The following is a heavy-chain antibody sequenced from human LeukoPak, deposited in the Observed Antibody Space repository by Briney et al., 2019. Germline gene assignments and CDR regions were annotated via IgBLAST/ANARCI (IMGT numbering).Heavy chain of an antibody. D-gene: IGHD3-16*02. J-gene: IGHJ4*02. Sequence: SETLSLTCAVYGGSFSGYYWSWIRQPPGKGLEWIGEINHSGSTNYNPSLKSRVTISVDTSKNQFSLKLSSVTAADTAVYYCARSRYDYVWGSYRYLDYWGQGTLVTVSS. V-gene: IGHV4-34*01. CDR3: ARSRYDYVWGSYRYLDY. CDR1: GGSFSGYY. CDR2: INHSGST.